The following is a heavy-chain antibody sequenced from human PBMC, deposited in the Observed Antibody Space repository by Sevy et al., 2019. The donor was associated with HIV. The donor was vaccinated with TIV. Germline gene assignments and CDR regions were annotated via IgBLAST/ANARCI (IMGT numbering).Heavy chain of an antibody. CDR3: ARHCTGSSCSHAFDI. J-gene: IGHJ3*02. D-gene: IGHD2-15*01. Sequence: SETLSLTCAVYGGSFSGYYWSWIRQPPGKGLEWIGEINHSGGTNYNPSLKSRVAISLDTSKNHFSLKLNSVTAADTAVYYCARHCTGSSCSHAFDIWGQGTMVTVSS. CDR1: GGSFSGYY. CDR2: INHSGGT. V-gene: IGHV4-34*01.